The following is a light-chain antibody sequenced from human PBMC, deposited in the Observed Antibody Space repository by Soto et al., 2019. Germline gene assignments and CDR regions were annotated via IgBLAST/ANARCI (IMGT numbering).Light chain of an antibody. CDR3: QQYGSSRYT. CDR2: GAS. Sequence: EIVLTQSPGTLSLSPGERATLSCRASQSVSSSYLAWYQQKPGQAPRLLIYGASSRATCIPDRFSGSGSGTDFALTISRLEPEDFAVYYCQQYGSSRYTFGQETKLEIK. V-gene: IGKV3-20*01. CDR1: QSVSSSY. J-gene: IGKJ2*01.